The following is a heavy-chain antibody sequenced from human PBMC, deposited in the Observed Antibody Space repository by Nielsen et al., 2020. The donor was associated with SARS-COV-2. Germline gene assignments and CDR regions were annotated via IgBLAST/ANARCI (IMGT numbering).Heavy chain of an antibody. CDR1: GFAFSVYW. CDR2: ISPDGSIQ. D-gene: IGHD3-3*02. J-gene: IGHJ4*02. Sequence: GESLKISCAASGFAFSVYWMHWVRQGPGKGLVPLARISPDGSIQYYADSVKGRFTISRDNAKNSLYLQMNSLRVEVTALYYCARDGKVSKRWHQRVDYCGQVTMVTVSS. CDR3: ARDGKVSKRWHQRVDY. V-gene: IGHV3-74*01.